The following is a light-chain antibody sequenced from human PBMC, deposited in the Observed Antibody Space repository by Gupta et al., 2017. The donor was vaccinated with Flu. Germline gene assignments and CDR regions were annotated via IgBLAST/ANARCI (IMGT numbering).Light chain of an antibody. Sequence: ATLSLSPGERATLSCRASQSVSSYLAWYQQKPGQAPRLLIYDASNRATGIPARFSGSGSGTDFTLTISSLEPEDFAVYYCQQRSNGPPLTFGPGTKVDIK. V-gene: IGKV3-11*01. CDR3: QQRSNGPPLT. CDR1: QSVSSY. J-gene: IGKJ3*01. CDR2: DAS.